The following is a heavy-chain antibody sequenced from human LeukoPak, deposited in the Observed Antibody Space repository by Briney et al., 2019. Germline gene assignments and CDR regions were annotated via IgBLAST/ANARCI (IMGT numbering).Heavy chain of an antibody. CDR2: ISSSSSTI. CDR3: ATEYNSLDH. V-gene: IGHV3-48*04. J-gene: IGHJ4*02. Sequence: QSGGSLRLSCAASGLTFSDFSMNWVRQAPGKGLEWVSYISSSSSTIYYADSVKGRFTISRDNAKNSLFLQMNSLRAEDTAVYYCATEYNSLDHWGQGTLVTVSS. D-gene: IGHD1-14*01. CDR1: GLTFSDFS.